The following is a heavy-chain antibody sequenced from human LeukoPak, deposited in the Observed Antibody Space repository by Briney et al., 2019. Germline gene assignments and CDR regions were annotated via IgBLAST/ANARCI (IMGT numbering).Heavy chain of an antibody. J-gene: IGHJ4*02. D-gene: IGHD4-17*01. CDR1: GFTFYDYA. CDR3: AKDRADYGDYIGYFDY. V-gene: IGHV3-9*01. Sequence: GGSLRLSCAAPGFTFYDYAMHWVRQVPGKGLEWVSAISWNSGNIGYADSVKGRFTISRDNAKNSLYLQMNSLRTEDAALYYCAKDRADYGDYIGYFDYWGQGTLVTASS. CDR2: ISWNSGNI.